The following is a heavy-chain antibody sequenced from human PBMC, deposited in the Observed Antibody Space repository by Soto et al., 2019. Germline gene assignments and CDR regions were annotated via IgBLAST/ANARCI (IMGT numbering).Heavy chain of an antibody. V-gene: IGHV4-34*01. Sequence: SETLSLTCAVYGGSFSGYYWSWIRQPPGKGLEWIGEINHSGSTNYNPSLKSRVTISVDTSKNQFSLKLSSVTAADTAVYYCARGGEDGSGYSDYWGREPWSPSPQ. CDR3: ARGGEDGSGYSDY. D-gene: IGHD3-22*01. J-gene: IGHJ4*02. CDR2: INHSGST. CDR1: GGSFSGYY.